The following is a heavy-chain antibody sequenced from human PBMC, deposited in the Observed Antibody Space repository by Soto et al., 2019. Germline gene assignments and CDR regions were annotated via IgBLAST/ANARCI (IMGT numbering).Heavy chain of an antibody. CDR1: GFTFSSYS. J-gene: IGHJ6*03. Sequence: EVQLVESGGGLVKPGGSLRLSCAASGFTFSSYSMNWVRQAPGKGLEWVSSISSSSSYIYYADSVKGRFTIARDNAKNSLDPQMNSLGAGDTAVYYCARLTIFGWVIAPGGYMDVWGKGTTVTVSS. V-gene: IGHV3-21*01. CDR3: ARLTIFGWVIAPGGYMDV. D-gene: IGHD3-3*01. CDR2: ISSSSSYI.